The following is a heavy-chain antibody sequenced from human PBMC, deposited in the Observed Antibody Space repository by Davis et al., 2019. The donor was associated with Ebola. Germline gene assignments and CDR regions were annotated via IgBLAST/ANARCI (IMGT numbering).Heavy chain of an antibody. V-gene: IGHV3-7*03. CDR1: GFTFRSYW. CDR2: IKHDGSGQ. CDR3: ARVNTVTGYSRFDP. J-gene: IGHJ5*02. Sequence: PGGSLRLSCAASGFTFRSYWMSWVRQAPGKGLEWVATIKHDGSGQYYMDSLKGRFTISRDNAKNSLYLQMNSLRAEDTALYYCARVNTVTGYSRFDPWGQGTLVTVSS. D-gene: IGHD3-9*01.